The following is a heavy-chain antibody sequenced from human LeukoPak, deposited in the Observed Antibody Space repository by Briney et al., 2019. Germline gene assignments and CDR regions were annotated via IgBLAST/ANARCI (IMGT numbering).Heavy chain of an antibody. V-gene: IGHV3-23*01. D-gene: IGHD5-24*01. CDR3: AKDGGVEMATISHFDY. CDR2: ISGSGGST. CDR1: GFTFSSYA. J-gene: IGHJ4*02. Sequence: PGGSLRLSCAASGFTFSSYAMSWVRQAPGKGLEWVSAISGSGGSTYYADSVKGRFTISRDNSKNTLYLQMNSLRAEDTAVYYCAKDGGVEMATISHFDYWGQGTLVTVSS.